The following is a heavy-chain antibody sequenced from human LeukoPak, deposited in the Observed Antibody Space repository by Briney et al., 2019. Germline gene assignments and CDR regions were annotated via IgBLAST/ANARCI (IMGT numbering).Heavy chain of an antibody. Sequence: SETLSLTCTVSGGSISSSSYYWGWIRQPPGKGLEWIGSIYYSGSTYYNPSLKSRVTISVDTSKNQFSLKLSSVTAADTAVYYCARSPRVLSTYYDFWSGYCWFDPWGQGTLVTVSS. J-gene: IGHJ5*02. V-gene: IGHV4-39*07. CDR3: ARSPRVLSTYYDFWSGYCWFDP. CDR1: GGSISSSSYY. D-gene: IGHD3-3*01. CDR2: IYYSGST.